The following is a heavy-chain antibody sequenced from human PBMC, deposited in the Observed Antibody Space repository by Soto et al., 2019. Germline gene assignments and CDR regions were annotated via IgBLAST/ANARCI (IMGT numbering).Heavy chain of an antibody. CDR3: ASMATVTTEFDY. D-gene: IGHD4-17*01. CDR1: GGTFSSYA. Sequence: ASVKVSCKASGGTFSSYAISWVRQAPGQGLEWMGGIIPIFGTANYAQKFQGRVTITADESTSTAYMELSSLRSEDTAVYYCASMATVTTEFDYWGQGTLVTVSS. J-gene: IGHJ4*02. V-gene: IGHV1-69*13. CDR2: IIPIFGTA.